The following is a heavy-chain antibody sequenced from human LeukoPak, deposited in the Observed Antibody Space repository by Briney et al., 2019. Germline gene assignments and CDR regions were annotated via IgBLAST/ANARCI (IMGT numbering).Heavy chain of an antibody. V-gene: IGHV4-59*12. Sequence: SETLSLTCTVSGGSISSYYWSWIRQPPGKGLEWIGYIYYSGSTNYNPSLKSRVTISVDTSKNQFSLKLSSVTAADTAVYYCARATGTSGSYGFDYWGQGTLVTVSS. CDR3: ARATGTSGSYGFDY. D-gene: IGHD1-26*01. J-gene: IGHJ4*02. CDR2: IYYSGST. CDR1: GGSISSYY.